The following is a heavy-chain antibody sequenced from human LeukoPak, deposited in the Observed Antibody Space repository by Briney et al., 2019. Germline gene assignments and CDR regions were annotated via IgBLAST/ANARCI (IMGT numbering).Heavy chain of an antibody. Sequence: ASVKVSCKASGYTFTSYGIIWVRQAPGQGLEWMGGISTYYGNTNYAQKIQGRVTMTTDTSTSTAYMELRRVRSDDTAVYYCARELGPTYCSGGSGYGRFDPWGKGTLVTVSS. CDR1: GYTFTSYG. J-gene: IGHJ5*02. D-gene: IGHD2-15*01. CDR3: ARELGPTYCSGGSGYGRFDP. CDR2: ISTYYGNT. V-gene: IGHV1-18*01.